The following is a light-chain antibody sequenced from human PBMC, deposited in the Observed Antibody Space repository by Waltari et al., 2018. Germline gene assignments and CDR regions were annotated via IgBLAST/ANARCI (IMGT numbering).Light chain of an antibody. CDR2: DAS. J-gene: IGKJ4*01. CDR3: QQRSKWPLT. V-gene: IGKV3-11*01. CDR1: QSVDSY. Sequence: EIVLTQSPATLSLSPGERATLSCRASQSVDSYLAWYQQKPGQAPRLRISDASNRATGIPARFSASGSGTDFTLTISSLEPEDFAVYYCQQRSKWPLTFGGGTKVEIK.